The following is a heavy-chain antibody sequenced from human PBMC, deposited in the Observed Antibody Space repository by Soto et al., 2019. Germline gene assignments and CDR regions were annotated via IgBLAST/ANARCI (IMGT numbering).Heavy chain of an antibody. Sequence: PGKGLEWIGCIYYIGNTYYNPSLKRRFSISVDTSKNQVALQLSSVTVADTAVYYCARDFKRYSSSRCGLGYPAVRLFLSVYS. V-gene: IGHV4-30-4*01. D-gene: IGHD6-6*01. CDR3: ARDFKRYSSSRCGLGYPAVRLFLSVYS. J-gene: IGHJ5*01. CDR2: IYYIGNT.